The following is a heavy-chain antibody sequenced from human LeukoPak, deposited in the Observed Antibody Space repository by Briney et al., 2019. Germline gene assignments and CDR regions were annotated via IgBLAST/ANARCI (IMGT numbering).Heavy chain of an antibody. D-gene: IGHD3-10*01. CDR2: IFSGGST. Sequence: GESLRLSCAASGFTISTNYMSWVRQAPGKGLEWVSVIFSGGSTYYADSVKGRFTISRDNSKNTLYLQMNSLRAEDTAVYYCAKSRSYTVRDAFEIWGQGTKVTVSS. CDR3: AKSRSYTVRDAFEI. J-gene: IGHJ3*02. CDR1: GFTISTNY. V-gene: IGHV3-66*01.